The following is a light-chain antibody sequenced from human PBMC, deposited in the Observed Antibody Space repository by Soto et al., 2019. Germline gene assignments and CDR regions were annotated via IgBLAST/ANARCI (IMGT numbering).Light chain of an antibody. Sequence: QSAQTQPASGSGSPGQSITISCTGTSSDVGGYNYVSWYQQYPGKAPKLLIYDVTIRPSGVSNRFSGSKSGNTASLTISGLQAEDEPDYYCSSYTSSSTVVFGGGTQLTFL. CDR3: SSYTSSSTVV. V-gene: IGLV2-14*01. CDR2: DVT. CDR1: SSDVGGYNY. J-gene: IGLJ2*01.